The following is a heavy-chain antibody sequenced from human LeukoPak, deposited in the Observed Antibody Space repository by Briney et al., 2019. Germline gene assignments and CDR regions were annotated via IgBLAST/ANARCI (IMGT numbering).Heavy chain of an antibody. Sequence: GGSLRLSCAASGFTFSSYGMHWVRQAPGKGLEWVAFIRYDGSNKYYADSVKGRFTISRDNSKNTLYLQMNSLRAEDTAVYYCAKDFRGYSYGYLDYWGQGTLVTVSS. V-gene: IGHV3-30*02. CDR1: GFTFSSYG. CDR2: IRYDGSNK. CDR3: AKDFRGYSYGYLDY. J-gene: IGHJ4*02. D-gene: IGHD5-18*01.